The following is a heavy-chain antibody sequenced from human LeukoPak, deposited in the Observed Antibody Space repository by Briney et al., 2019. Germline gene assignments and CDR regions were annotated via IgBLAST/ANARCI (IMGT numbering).Heavy chain of an antibody. Sequence: NPSETLSLTCAVYGGSFSGYYWSWIRQPPGKGLEWIGEINHSGSTNYNPSLKSRVTISVDTSKNQFSPKLSSVTAADTAVYYCARGRYCSGGSCYSFGYYYYMDVWGKGTTVTVSS. J-gene: IGHJ6*03. V-gene: IGHV4-34*01. CDR1: GGSFSGYY. CDR2: INHSGST. D-gene: IGHD2-15*01. CDR3: ARGRYCSGGSCYSFGYYYYMDV.